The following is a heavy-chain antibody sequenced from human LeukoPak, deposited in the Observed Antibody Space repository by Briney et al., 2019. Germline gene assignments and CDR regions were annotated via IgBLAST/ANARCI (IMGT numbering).Heavy chain of an antibody. Sequence: SETLSLTCTVSGGSISSYYWTWIRQPAGKGLEWIGRIYTSGSTNYNPSLKSRVTISVDTSKNQFSLKLSTVTAADTAVYYCARDSTTGAFDIWGQGTMVTVSS. J-gene: IGHJ3*02. V-gene: IGHV4-4*07. D-gene: IGHD1-14*01. CDR3: ARDSTTGAFDI. CDR1: GGSISSYY. CDR2: IYTSGST.